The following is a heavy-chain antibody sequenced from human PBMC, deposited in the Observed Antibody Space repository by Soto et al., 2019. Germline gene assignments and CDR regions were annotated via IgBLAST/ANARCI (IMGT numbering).Heavy chain of an antibody. Sequence: KLSETLSLTCTVSGGSISSGDYYWSWIRQPPGKGLEWIGYIYYSGSTYYNPSLKSRVTISVDTSKNQFSLKLSSVTAADTAVYYCARVTDGYNSPFDYWGQGTLVTV. CDR1: GGSISSGDYY. J-gene: IGHJ4*02. D-gene: IGHD5-12*01. CDR2: IYYSGST. CDR3: ARVTDGYNSPFDY. V-gene: IGHV4-30-4*01.